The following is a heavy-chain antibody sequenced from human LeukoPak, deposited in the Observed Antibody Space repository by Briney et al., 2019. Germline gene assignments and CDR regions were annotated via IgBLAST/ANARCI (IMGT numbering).Heavy chain of an antibody. V-gene: IGHV3-53*01. CDR3: VRDVRLNGWYSAFDI. D-gene: IGHD6-19*01. CDR2: IYSGGST. Sequence: GGSLRLSCVASGFNVSSNYMSWVRQAPGKGLEWVSVIYSGGSTYYADSVKGRFIISRDNSKNTLYLQMDSLRVEDTAVYYCVRDVRLNGWYSAFDIWGQGTMVTVSS. J-gene: IGHJ3*02. CDR1: GFNVSSNY.